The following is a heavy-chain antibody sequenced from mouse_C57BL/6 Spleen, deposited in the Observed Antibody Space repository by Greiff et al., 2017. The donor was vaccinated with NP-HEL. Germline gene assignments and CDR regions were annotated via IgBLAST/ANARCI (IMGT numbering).Heavy chain of an antibody. J-gene: IGHJ1*03. CDR3: ARGGGSDWYFDV. CDR2: IDPSDSYT. V-gene: IGHV1-50*01. Sequence: QVQLQQPGAELVKPGASVKLSCKASGYTFTSYWMQWVKQRPGQGLEWIGEIDPSDSYTNYNQKFKGKATLTVDTASSTAYMQLSSLTSEDSAVYYCARGGGSDWYFDVWGTGTTVTVSS. D-gene: IGHD1-1*01. CDR1: GYTFTSYW.